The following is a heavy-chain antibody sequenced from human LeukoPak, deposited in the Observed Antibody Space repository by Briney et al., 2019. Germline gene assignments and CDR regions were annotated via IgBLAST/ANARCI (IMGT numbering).Heavy chain of an antibody. CDR2: IYYGGST. CDR1: GGSISSGGYS. J-gene: IGHJ4*02. Sequence: SSETLSLTCTVSGGSISSGGYSWGWIRQHPGKGLEWIGYIYYGGSTYYNPSLKSRVTISVGTSKNQFSLKLSSVTAADTAVYYCARVGSSQTFDYWGQGTLVTVSS. D-gene: IGHD3-10*01. V-gene: IGHV4-31*03. CDR3: ARVGSSQTFDY.